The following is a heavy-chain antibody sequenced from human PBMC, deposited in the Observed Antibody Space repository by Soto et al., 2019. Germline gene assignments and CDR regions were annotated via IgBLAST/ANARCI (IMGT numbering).Heavy chain of an antibody. J-gene: IGHJ6*02. CDR2: INPNSGGT. CDR3: ARVPMTTVTVYGMDV. CDR1: GYTFTGYY. V-gene: IGHV1-2*04. D-gene: IGHD4-17*01. Sequence: QVQLVQSGAEVKKPGASVKVSCKASGYTFTGYYMHWVRQAPGQGLEWMGWINPNSGGTNYAQKFQGWVTMTRDTSISTAYMELSRLRSDDTAVYYCARVPMTTVTVYGMDVWGQGTTVTVSS.